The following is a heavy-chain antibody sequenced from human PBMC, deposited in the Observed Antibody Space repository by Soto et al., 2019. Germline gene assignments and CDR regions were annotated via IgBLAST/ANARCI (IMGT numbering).Heavy chain of an antibody. CDR3: AKETIWFGDPYYYYGMDV. CDR2: ISYDGSNK. V-gene: IGHV3-30*18. CDR1: GFTFSSYG. D-gene: IGHD3-10*01. J-gene: IGHJ6*02. Sequence: VQLVESGGGVVQPGRSLRLSCAASGFTFSSYGMHWVRQAPGKGLEWVAVISYDGSNKYYADSVKGRFTISRDNSKNTLYLQMNSLRAEDTAVYYCAKETIWFGDPYYYYGMDVWGQGTTVTVSS.